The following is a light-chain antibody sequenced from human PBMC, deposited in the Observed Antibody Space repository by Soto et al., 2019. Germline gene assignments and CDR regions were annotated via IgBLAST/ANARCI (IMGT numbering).Light chain of an antibody. CDR1: SSDVGGYNY. V-gene: IGLV2-14*01. CDR3: ISYTGSTTLVV. CDR2: EVT. Sequence: QSALTQPASVSGSPGQSITISCTGASSDVGGYNYVSWYQQHPDKAPKLMIYEVTNRPSGVSDRFSGSKSGNTASLTISGLQAEDEADYYCISYTGSTTLVVFGGGTKVTVL. J-gene: IGLJ2*01.